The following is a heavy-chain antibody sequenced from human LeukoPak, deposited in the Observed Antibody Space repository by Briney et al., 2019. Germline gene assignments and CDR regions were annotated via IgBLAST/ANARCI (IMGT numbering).Heavy chain of an antibody. V-gene: IGHV1-2*02. CDR1: RYTFTGYY. D-gene: IGHD6-13*01. Sequence: ASVKVSCKASRYTFTGYYMHWVRQAPGQGLEWMGWIDPNSGGTNYAQKFQGRVTMTRDTSISTAYMELSRLRSDDTAVYYCARGRSAGIAAAGGDYWGQGTLVTVSS. J-gene: IGHJ4*02. CDR2: IDPNSGGT. CDR3: ARGRSAGIAAAGGDY.